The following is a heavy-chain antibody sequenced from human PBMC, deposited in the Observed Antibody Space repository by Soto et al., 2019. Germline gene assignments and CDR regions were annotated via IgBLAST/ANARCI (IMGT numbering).Heavy chain of an antibody. D-gene: IGHD1-26*01. Sequence: SETLSLTCAVYGGSFSGYYWSWIRQPPGKGLEWIGEINHSGSTNYNPSLKSRVTISVDTSKNQFSLKLSSVTAADTAVYYCARGRSGSYGYFDYWGQGTLVTVSS. V-gene: IGHV4-34*01. CDR3: ARGRSGSYGYFDY. CDR1: GGSFSGYY. J-gene: IGHJ4*02. CDR2: INHSGST.